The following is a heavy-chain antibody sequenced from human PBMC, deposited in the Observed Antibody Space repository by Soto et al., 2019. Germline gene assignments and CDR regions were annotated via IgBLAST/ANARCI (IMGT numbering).Heavy chain of an antibody. J-gene: IGHJ4*02. CDR1: GFTFSSYA. CDR3: ARLGSYGPITTPSS. D-gene: IGHD1-26*01. Sequence: GGSLRLSCAASGFTFSSYAMHWVRQAPGKGLEWVAVISYDGSNKYYAGSVKGRFTISRDNSKNTLYLQMNSLRAEDTAVYYCARLGSYGPITTPSSWGQGTLVTVSS. V-gene: IGHV3-30-3*01. CDR2: ISYDGSNK.